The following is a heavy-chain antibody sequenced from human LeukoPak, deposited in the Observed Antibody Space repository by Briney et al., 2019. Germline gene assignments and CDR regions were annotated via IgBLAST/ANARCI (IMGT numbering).Heavy chain of an antibody. CDR1: GFTVSSNY. CDR2: IYSGGST. V-gene: IGHV3-53*01. Sequence: GGSLRLSCAASGFTVSSNYMTWVRQAPGKGLEWVSVIYSGGSTYYADSVKGRFTLSRHNSKNTLYLQMNSLRAEDTAVYYCARKVEWLVDYWGQGTLVTVSS. J-gene: IGHJ4*02. D-gene: IGHD6-19*01. CDR3: ARKVEWLVDY.